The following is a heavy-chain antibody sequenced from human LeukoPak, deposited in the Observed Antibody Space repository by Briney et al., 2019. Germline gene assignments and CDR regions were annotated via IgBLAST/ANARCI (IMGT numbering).Heavy chain of an antibody. D-gene: IGHD3-22*01. CDR1: GGTFSSYA. V-gene: IGHV1-69*10. J-gene: IGHJ3*02. CDR3: ARVYYDSSGYAFDI. Sequence: SVQVSCKASGGTFSSYAISWVRQAPGQGLEWMGGIIPILGIAYYAQKFQDRVTITADKSTSTDYMERSSLRSGDTAVYYCARVYYDSSGYAFDIWGQGTMVTVSS. CDR2: IIPILGIA.